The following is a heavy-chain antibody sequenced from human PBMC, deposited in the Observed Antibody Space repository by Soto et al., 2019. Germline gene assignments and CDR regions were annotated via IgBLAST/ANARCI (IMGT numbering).Heavy chain of an antibody. Sequence: QVQLVQSGAEVKKPGSSVKVSCKASGGTFSSYAISWVRQAPGQGLEWMGGIIPIFGTANYAQKFQGRVTITAEESTSTAYMELSSLRAEDPAVDYCASTPKQYDFWSGPHYYYYGMDVWGQGTTVTVSS. CDR2: IIPIFGTA. CDR1: GGTFSSYA. J-gene: IGHJ6*02. V-gene: IGHV1-69*12. CDR3: ASTPKQYDFWSGPHYYYYGMDV. D-gene: IGHD3-3*01.